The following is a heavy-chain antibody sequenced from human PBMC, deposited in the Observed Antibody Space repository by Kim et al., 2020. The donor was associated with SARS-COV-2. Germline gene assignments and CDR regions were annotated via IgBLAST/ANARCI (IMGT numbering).Heavy chain of an antibody. J-gene: IGHJ4*03. V-gene: IGHV3-30*04. CDR1: GFTFTMYS. D-gene: IGHD6-19*01. CDR2: ISFDGSNT. CDR3: ARDPIYASGRGYFAS. Sequence: GGSLRLSCAASGFTFTMYSMHWVRQAPGKGLEWVAFISFDGSNTDYADPVKGRFTVSRDSSKNTVFLEMGRLRLEDTALYFCARDPIYASGRGYFASCG.